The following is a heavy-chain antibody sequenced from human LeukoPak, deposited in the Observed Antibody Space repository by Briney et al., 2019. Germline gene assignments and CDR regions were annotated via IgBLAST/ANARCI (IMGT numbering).Heavy chain of an antibody. V-gene: IGHV4-4*07. D-gene: IGHD2-2*02. CDR2: IYTSGST. CDR1: GGSISSYY. J-gene: IGHJ3*02. CDR3: ANTLEARDAFDI. Sequence: SETLSLTCTLSGGSISSYYWSWIQQPAGKGLEWIGRIYTSGSTHYNPSLKGRVTMSVDTSTNQFSLKLSSVTAADTAVYYCANTLEARDAFDIWGQGTMVTVSS.